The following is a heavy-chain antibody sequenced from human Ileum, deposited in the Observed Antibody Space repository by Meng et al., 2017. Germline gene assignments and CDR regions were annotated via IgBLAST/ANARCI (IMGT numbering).Heavy chain of an antibody. Sequence: QVQVGQSGAEVKKPGASVRVSRKAPGYPFTGYYIHWVRQAPGQGLEWMAWFNPNTGDTNYAQNFQGRVTVTGDTSISTVYMDLNRLTSDDTAVYYCARDLTNEASSDSWGQGTLVTVSS. D-gene: IGHD2-8*01. J-gene: IGHJ4*02. CDR1: GYPFTGYY. CDR2: FNPNTGDT. CDR3: ARDLTNEASSDS. V-gene: IGHV1-2*02.